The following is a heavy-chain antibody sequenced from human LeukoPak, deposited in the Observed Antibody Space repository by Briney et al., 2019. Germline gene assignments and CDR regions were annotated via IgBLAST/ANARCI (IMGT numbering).Heavy chain of an antibody. CDR3: ARRWDLQFGLDY. J-gene: IGHJ4*02. D-gene: IGHD1-26*01. CDR1: GYTFTGYY. CDR2: INPNSGGT. Sequence: GASVKVSCKASGYTFTGYYMHWVRQAPGQGLEWMGWINPNSGGTSYAQRFQGRVTMTRDTSISTAYMELSWLRSDDTAVYYCARRWDLQFGLDYWGQGTLVTVSS. V-gene: IGHV1-2*02.